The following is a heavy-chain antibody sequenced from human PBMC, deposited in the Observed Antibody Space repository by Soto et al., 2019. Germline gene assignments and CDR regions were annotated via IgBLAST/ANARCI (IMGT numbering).Heavy chain of an antibody. J-gene: IGHJ5*02. Sequence: GASVKVSCKASGYTFTSYGISWVRQAPGQGLEWMGWISAYNGNTNYAQKLQGRVTMTTDTSTSTAYMELRSLRSDDTAVYYCARVGTIVPAAMGPDNWFDPWGQGTLVTVSS. CDR2: ISAYNGNT. CDR3: ARVGTIVPAAMGPDNWFDP. D-gene: IGHD2-2*01. V-gene: IGHV1-18*01. CDR1: GYTFTSYG.